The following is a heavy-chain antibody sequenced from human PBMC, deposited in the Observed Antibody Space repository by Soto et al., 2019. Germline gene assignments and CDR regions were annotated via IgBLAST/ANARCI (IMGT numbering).Heavy chain of an antibody. V-gene: IGHV4-34*01. CDR2: INHSGST. D-gene: IGHD3-16*01. CDR3: ARDRRYVAYYSYGMDV. Sequence: SETLSLTCAVYGGSFSGYYWSWIRQPPGKGLEWIGEINHSGSTNYNPSLKSRVTISVDTSKNQFSLKLSSVTAADTAVYYCARDRRYVAYYSYGMDVWGQGTTLTVSS. CDR1: GGSFSGYY. J-gene: IGHJ6*02.